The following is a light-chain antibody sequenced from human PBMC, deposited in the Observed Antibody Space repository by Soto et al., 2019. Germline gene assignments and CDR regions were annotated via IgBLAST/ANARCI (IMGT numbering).Light chain of an antibody. CDR3: QQRLNWPPG. Sequence: EIFLTQSPDTLSLSPGERATLTCRASQSVTNYIDWYHQRPGQPPRLLIYDASNRATGVPARFSGTRSETDFTLTISAVDPSDSGLYYCQQRLNWPPGFGQGTKVEIK. J-gene: IGKJ1*01. CDR2: DAS. V-gene: IGKV3-11*01. CDR1: QSVTNY.